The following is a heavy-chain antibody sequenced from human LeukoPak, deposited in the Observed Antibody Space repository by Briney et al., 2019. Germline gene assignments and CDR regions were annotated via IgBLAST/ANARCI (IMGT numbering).Heavy chain of an antibody. CDR1: GFTFSSYW. Sequence: GGSLRLSCAASGFTFSSYWMSWVRQAPGKGLEWVANIKQDGSEKYYVDSVKGRLTISRDNAKNSLYLQMNSLRAEDTAVYYCARAPRRNYGSGNTFDYWGQGTLVTVSS. CDR3: ARAPRRNYGSGNTFDY. J-gene: IGHJ4*02. D-gene: IGHD3-10*01. V-gene: IGHV3-7*01. CDR2: IKQDGSEK.